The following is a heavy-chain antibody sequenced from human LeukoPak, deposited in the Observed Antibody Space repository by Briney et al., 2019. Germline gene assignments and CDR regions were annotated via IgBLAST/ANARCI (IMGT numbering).Heavy chain of an antibody. CDR2: MNPHSDNT. V-gene: IGHV1-8*03. Sequence: ASVKVSCKASGYTFTSYEINWVRQATGQGLEWMGRMNPHSDNTVYAQKFLGRVTITRDTSISTAYLELSSLRSEDTAVYYCAREGNRSSDSSASYPLDYWGQGTLVTVSS. CDR1: GYTFTSYE. D-gene: IGHD1-26*01. CDR3: AREGNRSSDSSASYPLDY. J-gene: IGHJ4*02.